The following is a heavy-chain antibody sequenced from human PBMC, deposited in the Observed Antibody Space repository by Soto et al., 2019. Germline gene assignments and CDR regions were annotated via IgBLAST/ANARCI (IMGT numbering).Heavy chain of an antibody. J-gene: IGHJ3*02. CDR2: IYSGGST. CDR3: ARDSLQKHAYDI. D-gene: IGHD1-1*01. Sequence: GGSLRLSCAASGFTVSSNYMSWVRQAPGKGLEWVSVIYSGGSTYYADSVKGRFTISRDNSKNTLYLQMNSLRAEDTAVYYCARDSLQKHAYDIRGQGTTVTVSS. CDR1: GFTVSSNY. V-gene: IGHV3-66*01.